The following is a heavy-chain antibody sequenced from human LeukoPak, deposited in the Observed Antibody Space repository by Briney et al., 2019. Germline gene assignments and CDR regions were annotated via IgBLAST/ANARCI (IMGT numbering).Heavy chain of an antibody. CDR2: VYYSGST. CDR3: ARQTGSGLFSLP. J-gene: IGHJ4*02. CDR1: GYSISSPYS. Sequence: PSETLSLTCTVSGYSISSPYSWGWIRQPPGKGLEWIGNVYYSGSTYYNPSLKSRVTMSVDTSKNQFSLNLSSVTAADTAVYYCARQTGSGLFSLPGGQGTLVTVSS. V-gene: IGHV4-38-2*02. D-gene: IGHD3-10*01.